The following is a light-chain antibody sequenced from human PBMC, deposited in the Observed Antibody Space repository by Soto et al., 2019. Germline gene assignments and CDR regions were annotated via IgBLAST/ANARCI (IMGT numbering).Light chain of an antibody. J-gene: IGKJ1*01. CDR3: QQYNSYWT. Sequence: DIQMTQSPSTLSASLGERVTITCRASQSISSWLAWYQQKPGTAPKLLIYHASTLESGVPSRFSGSGSGTEFTLTISSLQPDDFATYYCQQYNSYWTFGQGTKVDI. CDR1: QSISSW. V-gene: IGKV1-5*01. CDR2: HAS.